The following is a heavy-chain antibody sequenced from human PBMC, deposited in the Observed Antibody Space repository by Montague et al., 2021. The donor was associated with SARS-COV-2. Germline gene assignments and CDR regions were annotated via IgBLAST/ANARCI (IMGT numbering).Heavy chain of an antibody. Sequence: SETLSLTCAVYGGSFSGYKWTWIRQSPGRGLEWLGQISHSGSTNYNPSLKSRVTISIDTSKNQFSLKLSSVTVADTAVYYCARVTRGYYYGLGISAHFGYWDQGTLVTVSS. D-gene: IGHD3-10*01. CDR1: GGSFSGYK. CDR2: ISHSGST. V-gene: IGHV4-34*01. CDR3: ARVTRGYYYGLGISAHFGY. J-gene: IGHJ4*02.